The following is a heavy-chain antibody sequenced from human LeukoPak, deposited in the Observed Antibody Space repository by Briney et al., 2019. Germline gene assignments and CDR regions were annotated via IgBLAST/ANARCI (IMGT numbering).Heavy chain of an antibody. CDR2: IYYSGST. Sequence: SETLSLTCTVSGGSISSYYWSWIRQPPGKGLEWIGCIYYSGSTNYNPSLKSRVTISVDTSKNQFSLKLSSVAAADTAIYYCARWESKFRIASGFDPWGQGTLVTVSS. CDR3: ARWESKFRIASGFDP. J-gene: IGHJ5*02. CDR1: GGSISSYY. V-gene: IGHV4-59*08. D-gene: IGHD6-13*01.